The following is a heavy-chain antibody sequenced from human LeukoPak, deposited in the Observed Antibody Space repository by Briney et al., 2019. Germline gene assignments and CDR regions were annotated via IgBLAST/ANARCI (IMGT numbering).Heavy chain of an antibody. CDR3: ARDRPHSSSWFASVYYYGMDV. J-gene: IGHJ6*04. Sequence: GGSLRLSCAASGFTFSSYSMNWVRQAPGKGLECVSSIIISISYIYYADSVKGRFTISRDNAKNSLYMQLNSLRAEETAVYYCARDRPHSSSWFASVYYYGMDVWGKGTTVTVSS. CDR2: IIISISYI. D-gene: IGHD6-13*01. V-gene: IGHV3-21*01. CDR1: GFTFSSYS.